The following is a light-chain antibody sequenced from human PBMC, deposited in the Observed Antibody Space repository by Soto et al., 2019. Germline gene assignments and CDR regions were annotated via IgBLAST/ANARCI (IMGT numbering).Light chain of an antibody. V-gene: IGKV1-5*03. CDR1: QSISSW. J-gene: IGKJ1*01. CDR3: QRYNSYSWT. Sequence: DIQMTQSPSTLSASVGDRVTITCRASQSISSWLAWYQQKPGKAPKLLIYKASSLESGVPSRFSGSGSGTEFTLTISSLQPDDFATCYCQRYNSYSWTFGQGTKVEIK. CDR2: KAS.